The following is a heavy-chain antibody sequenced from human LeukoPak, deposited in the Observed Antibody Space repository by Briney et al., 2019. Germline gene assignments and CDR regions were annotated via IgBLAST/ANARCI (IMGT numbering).Heavy chain of an antibody. V-gene: IGHV1-18*01. D-gene: IGHD6-13*01. Sequence: ASVKVSCKASGYTFTSYGISWVRQAPGQGLEWMGWISAYNGNTNYAQKLQGRVTMTTDTSTSTAYMELRSLRSDDTAVYYCARVVQQLVLYTRETNWFDPWGQGTLVTVSS. CDR2: ISAYNGNT. J-gene: IGHJ5*02. CDR1: GYTFTSYG. CDR3: ARVVQQLVLYTRETNWFDP.